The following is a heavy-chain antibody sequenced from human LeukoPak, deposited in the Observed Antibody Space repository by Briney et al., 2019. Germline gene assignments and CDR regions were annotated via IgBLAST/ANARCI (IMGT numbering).Heavy chain of an antibody. CDR3: ARRGEMAAIDF. D-gene: IGHD5-24*01. Sequence: PGGSLKISCKGSGYSFTNYWIGWARQMPGKGLEWMGIIYPGDSDTRYSPSFQGQVTISADKSITTAYLQWSSLQASDTAKYYCARRGEMAAIDFWGQGTLVTVSS. CDR2: IYPGDSDT. V-gene: IGHV5-51*01. J-gene: IGHJ4*02. CDR1: GYSFTNYW.